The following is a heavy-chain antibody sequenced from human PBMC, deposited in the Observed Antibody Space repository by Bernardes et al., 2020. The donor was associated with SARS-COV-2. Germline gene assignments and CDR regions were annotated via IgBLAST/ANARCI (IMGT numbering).Heavy chain of an antibody. Sequence: GGSLRLSCAASGFTFSDYYMSWIRQAPGKGLEWVSYISSSSSYTNYADSVKGRFTISRDNAKNSLYLQMNSLRAEDTAVYYCARVEDRVGDEYFQHWGQGTLVTVSS. D-gene: IGHD3-10*01. CDR1: GFTFSDYY. CDR3: ARVEDRVGDEYFQH. J-gene: IGHJ1*01. V-gene: IGHV3-11*05. CDR2: ISSSSSYT.